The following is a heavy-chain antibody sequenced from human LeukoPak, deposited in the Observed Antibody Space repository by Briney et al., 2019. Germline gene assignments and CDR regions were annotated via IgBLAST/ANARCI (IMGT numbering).Heavy chain of an antibody. V-gene: IGHV3-30*02. CDR2: IRYDGSNK. D-gene: IGHD4-11*01. J-gene: IGHJ6*02. CDR3: ARDYRRTTDYYYYTMDV. Sequence: GGSLRLSCAASGFTFSSYGMHWVRQAPGKGLEWVAFIRYDGSNKYYADSVEGRFTISRDNSKSTLFLQMNSLRAEDTAIYYCARDYRRTTDYYYYTMDVWGQGTTVTVSS. CDR1: GFTFSSYG.